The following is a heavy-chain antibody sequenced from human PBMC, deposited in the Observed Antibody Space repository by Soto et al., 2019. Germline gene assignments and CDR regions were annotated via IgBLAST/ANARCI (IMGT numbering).Heavy chain of an antibody. D-gene: IGHD3-22*01. CDR2: IYYSGST. CDR1: SGSISRRGYY. V-gene: IGHV4-39*01. J-gene: IGHJ5*02. CDR3: ASSSQLLSRIDR. Sequence: PSETLSLTWTVSSGSISRRGYYWGWIRQPPGKGLEWIGSIYYSGSTYYGPSLKSRVTISVDTSKNQFSLKLSSVTAADTAVYYCASSSQLLSRIDRWGQGTLVTVSS.